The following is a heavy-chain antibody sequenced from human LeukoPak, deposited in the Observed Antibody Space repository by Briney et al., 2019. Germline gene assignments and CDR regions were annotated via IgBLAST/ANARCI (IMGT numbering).Heavy chain of an antibody. D-gene: IGHD3-22*01. J-gene: IGHJ3*02. CDR1: GFTFSSYA. CDR3: AKDDSRKLGYYDSNASDI. Sequence: GGSLRLSCAASGFTFSSYAMSWVRQAPGKGLEWVSAISGSGGTTYYADSVKGRFTISRDNSKNTLYLQMNSLRAEDTAVYYCAKDDSRKLGYYDSNASDIWGHGTMVTVSS. CDR2: ISGSGGTT. V-gene: IGHV3-23*01.